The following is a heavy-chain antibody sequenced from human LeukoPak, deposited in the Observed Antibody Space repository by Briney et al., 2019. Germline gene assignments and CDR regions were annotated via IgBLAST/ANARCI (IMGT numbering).Heavy chain of an antibody. CDR3: AKDNDFWSGYYTEGSAFDY. D-gene: IGHD3-3*01. CDR2: ISYDGSNK. V-gene: IGHV3-30*18. J-gene: IGHJ4*02. Sequence: GGSLRLSCAASGFRFSDHHIEWVRQAPGKGLEWVAVISYDGSNKYYADSVKGRFTISRDNSKNTLYLQMNSLRAEDTAVYYCAKDNDFWSGYYTEGSAFDYWGQGTLVTVSS. CDR1: GFRFSDHH.